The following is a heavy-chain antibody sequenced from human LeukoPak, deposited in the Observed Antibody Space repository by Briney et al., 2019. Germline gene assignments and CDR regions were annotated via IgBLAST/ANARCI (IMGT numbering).Heavy chain of an antibody. CDR3: VREGGHDTSGYDDNNWFDP. CDR1: GYTFTDYH. Sequence: GASVKVSCKASGYTFTDYHLHWVRQAPGQGFEWMGWINVKSGVATYAQKFQGRVTMTRDTSISSAYMELNDLISDDSAVYYCVREGGHDTSGYDDNNWFDPWGQGTLVTVFS. D-gene: IGHD5-12*01. J-gene: IGHJ5*02. V-gene: IGHV1-2*02. CDR2: INVKSGVA.